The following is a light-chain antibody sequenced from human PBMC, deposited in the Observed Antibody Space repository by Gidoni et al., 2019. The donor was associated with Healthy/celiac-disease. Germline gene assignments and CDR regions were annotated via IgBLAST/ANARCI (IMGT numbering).Light chain of an antibody. V-gene: IGKV1-33*01. CDR3: QQYDNLLMCS. CDR2: DAS. CDR1: QDISNY. J-gene: IGKJ2*04. Sequence: DIQMTQSPSSLSASVGDRVTITCQASQDISNYINWYQQKPGKAPKLLLYDASNLETGGPSRFSGSGSGTDFTFTISSLQTEDIATYYCQQYDNLLMCSFGQGPSWRSN.